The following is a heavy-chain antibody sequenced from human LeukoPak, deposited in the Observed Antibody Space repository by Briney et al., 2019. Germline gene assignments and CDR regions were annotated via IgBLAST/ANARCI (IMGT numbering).Heavy chain of an antibody. CDR2: IYTSGST. D-gene: IGHD1-26*01. J-gene: IGHJ4*02. CDR3: AREGAGATHDY. Sequence: SETLSLTCAVYGGSFSGYYWSWIRQPAGKGLEWIGRIYTSGSTNYNPSLKSRVTMSVDTSKNHFSLKLSSVTAADTAVYYCAREGAGATHDYWGQGTLVTVSS. V-gene: IGHV4-4*07. CDR1: GGSFSGYY.